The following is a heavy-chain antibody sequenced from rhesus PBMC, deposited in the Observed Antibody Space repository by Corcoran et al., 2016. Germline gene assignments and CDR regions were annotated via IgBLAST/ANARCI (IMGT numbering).Heavy chain of an antibody. CDR1: GGSISDRYY. V-gene: IGHV4-106*01. J-gene: IGHJ6*01. CDR2: SNGRGGST. Sequence: QVQLQESGPGLVKPSETLSLTCTVSGGSISDRYYWSWIRQPPGKGLEWMGRSNGRGGSTNYNPSLKSRVTISRDTSKNQFSLKLSSVTAADTAVYYCASTEYVVLYYYGLDSWGQGVVVTVSS. CDR3: ASTEYVVLYYYGLDS. D-gene: IGHD2-15*01.